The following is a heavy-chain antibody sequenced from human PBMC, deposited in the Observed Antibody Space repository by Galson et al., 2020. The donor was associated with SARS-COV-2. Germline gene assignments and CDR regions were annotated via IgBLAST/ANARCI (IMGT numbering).Heavy chain of an antibody. D-gene: IGHD3-16*01. CDR1: GFTFSSYP. CDR2: ISYDGSNK. CDR3: ARDRGRNSEHRGYFDY. Sequence: GGSLRLSCVASGFTFSSYPMHWVRQAPGKGLEWVAVISYDGSNKYYADSVKGRFTISSDNSKNTLYLQMNSLTTENTAVYYCARDRGRNSEHRGYFDYWGQGNLVTVSS. V-gene: IGHV3-30*04. J-gene: IGHJ4*02.